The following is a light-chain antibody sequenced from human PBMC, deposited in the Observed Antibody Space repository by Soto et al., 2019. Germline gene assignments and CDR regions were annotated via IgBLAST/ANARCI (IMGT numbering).Light chain of an antibody. J-gene: IGLJ1*01. Sequence: QSVLTQPPSASGTPGQRVTISCSGSISNIGSNYVYWYQQFPGSAPRLLIYRHQQRPSGVPDRFSGSRSGTSASLTITGLQAEDEADYYCQSYDSSLSGLYVFGTGTKLTVL. V-gene: IGLV1-47*01. CDR2: RHQ. CDR1: ISNIGSNY. CDR3: QSYDSSLSGLYV.